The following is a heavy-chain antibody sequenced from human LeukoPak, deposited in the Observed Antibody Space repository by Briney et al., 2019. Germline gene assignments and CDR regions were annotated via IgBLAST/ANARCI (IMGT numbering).Heavy chain of an antibody. CDR3: ARSVATFRSYYYYGMDV. D-gene: IGHD5-12*01. V-gene: IGHV1-18*01. CDR2: ISAYNGNT. CDR1: GGTFSSYA. Sequence: GASVKVSCKASGGTFSSYAISWVRQAPGQGLEWMGWISAYNGNTNYAQKLQGRVTMTTDTSTSTAYMELRSLRSDDTAVYYCARSVATFRSYYYYGMDVWGQGTTVTVSS. J-gene: IGHJ6*02.